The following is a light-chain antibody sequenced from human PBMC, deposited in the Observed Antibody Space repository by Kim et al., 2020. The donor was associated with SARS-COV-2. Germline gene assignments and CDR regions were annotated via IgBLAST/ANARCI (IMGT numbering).Light chain of an antibody. V-gene: IGLV2-8*01. J-gene: IGLJ2*01. CDR2: EVS. Sequence: QSALTQPPSASGSPGQSVTISCTGTSSNVGDYNYVSWYQQHPGEAPRLMIYEVSKRPSGVPDRFSGSKSGNTASLTVSGLQAEDEADYYCSSYAGSNTFDVVFGGGTKLTVL. CDR3: SSYAGSNTFDVV. CDR1: SSNVGDYNY.